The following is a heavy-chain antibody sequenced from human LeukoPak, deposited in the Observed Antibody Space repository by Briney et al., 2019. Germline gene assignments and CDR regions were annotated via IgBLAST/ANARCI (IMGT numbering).Heavy chain of an antibody. D-gene: IGHD6-13*01. Sequence: SVTVSCKASGGTFSSYAISWVRQAPGQGLEWMGGIIPIFGTANYAQKFQGRVTITTDESTSTAYMELSSLRSEDTAVYYCARDLTAAAGTFYFDYWGQGTLVTVSS. CDR2: IIPIFGTA. V-gene: IGHV1-69*05. CDR3: ARDLTAAAGTFYFDY. CDR1: GGTFSSYA. J-gene: IGHJ4*02.